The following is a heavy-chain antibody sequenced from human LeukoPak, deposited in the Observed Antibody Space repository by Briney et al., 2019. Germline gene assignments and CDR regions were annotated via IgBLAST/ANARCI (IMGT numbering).Heavy chain of an antibody. Sequence: SETLSLTCTVSGGSISSSSYYWGWIRQPPGKGLEWIGSIYYSGSTYYNPSLKSRVTISVDTSKNQFSLKLSSVTAADTAVYYCARCRVGYYDSSGTAWYFDYWGQGTLVTVSS. CDR1: GGSISSSSYY. D-gene: IGHD3-22*01. CDR3: ARCRVGYYDSSGTAWYFDY. J-gene: IGHJ4*02. CDR2: IYYSGST. V-gene: IGHV4-39*01.